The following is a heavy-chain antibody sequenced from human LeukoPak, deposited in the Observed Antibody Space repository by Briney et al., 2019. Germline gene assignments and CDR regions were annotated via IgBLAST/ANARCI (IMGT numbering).Heavy chain of an antibody. J-gene: IGHJ3*02. V-gene: IGHV4-30-4*08. Sequence: SETLSLTCTVSGGSISSGDYYWSWILQPPGKGLEWIGYIYYSGSTYYNPSLKSRVTISVDTSKNQFSLKLSSVTAADTAVYYCAREVVVPAAHAFDIWGQGTMVTVSS. D-gene: IGHD2-2*01. CDR2: IYYSGST. CDR1: GGSISSGDYY. CDR3: AREVVVPAAHAFDI.